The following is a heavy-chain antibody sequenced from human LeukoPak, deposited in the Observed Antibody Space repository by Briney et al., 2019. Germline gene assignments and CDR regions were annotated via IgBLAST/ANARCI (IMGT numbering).Heavy chain of an antibody. Sequence: KPSETLSLTCTVSGGSISVSNNYWGWIRQPPGKGLEWIGYIYYSGSTTYNPSLKSRVTISVDTSKNQFSLKLSSVTAADTAVYYCARSGYSYGPDFDYWGQGTLVTVSS. D-gene: IGHD5-18*01. CDR3: ARSGYSYGPDFDY. J-gene: IGHJ4*02. CDR1: GGSISVSNNY. V-gene: IGHV4-61*05. CDR2: IYYSGST.